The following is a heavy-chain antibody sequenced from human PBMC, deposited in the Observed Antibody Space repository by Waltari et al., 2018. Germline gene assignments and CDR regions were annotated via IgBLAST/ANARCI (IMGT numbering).Heavy chain of an antibody. D-gene: IGHD2-2*01. Sequence: QVQLQESGPGLVEPSGTLSLTCTVSGGAISGSGYYWGWLRQTPGKGLELIASIYHDGTSYYTPSLKSRVTISVDTSENKFSLKLNSVTAADTAIYYCARPGSSSPYYWFNPWGQGILVTVSS. V-gene: IGHV4-39*01. J-gene: IGHJ5*02. CDR2: IYHDGTS. CDR1: GGAISGSGYY. CDR3: ARPGSSSPYYWFNP.